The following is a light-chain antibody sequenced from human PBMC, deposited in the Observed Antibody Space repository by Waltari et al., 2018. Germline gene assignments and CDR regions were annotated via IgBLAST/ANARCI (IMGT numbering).Light chain of an antibody. J-gene: IGLJ3*02. V-gene: IGLV2-14*03. CDR3: TAYRSGGTLV. CDR1: SHDIGAHEY. Sequence: QSALTQPASVSGSPGQSVTISCTGSSHDIGAHEYACWYQQHPGRSPTLLIYDARRRSSGVPGGFACSKAGNTASLTSAGLQTDDEADYHCTAYRSGGTLVFGGGTKLTVL. CDR2: DAR.